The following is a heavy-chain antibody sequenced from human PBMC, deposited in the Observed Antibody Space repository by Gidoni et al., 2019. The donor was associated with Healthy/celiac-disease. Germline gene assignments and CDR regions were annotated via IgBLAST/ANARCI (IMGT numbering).Heavy chain of an antibody. CDR1: GGSVSSSSYC. J-gene: IGHJ4*02. D-gene: IGHD3-10*01. Sequence: QLQLQESGPGLVKPPEPLSLTRTLAGGSVSSSSYCWGWIRQPPGKGLEWIRRISYSGSTYYNPSLTSRVTISVDTSKTQFSLKLTSVTAADTAVYYCARLERQTMVRGVISYWGQGTLVTVSS. CDR2: ISYSGST. V-gene: IGHV4-39*01. CDR3: ARLERQTMVRGVISY.